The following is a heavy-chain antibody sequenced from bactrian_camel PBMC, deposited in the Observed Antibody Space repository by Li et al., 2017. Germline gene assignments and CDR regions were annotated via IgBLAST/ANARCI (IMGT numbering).Heavy chain of an antibody. Sequence: HVQLVESGGGLVQAGGSMRLSCAASGFTFSCYWMHWVRQAPGKGLEWVSTITDSGLTEWYADSVKGRFTISRDNAKNTLYLQMNSLQTEDMAVYYCAACRTSLRDETQFRYWGQGTQVTVS. CDR3: AACRTSLRDETQFRY. CDR1: GFTFSCYW. V-gene: IGHV3S1*01. J-gene: IGHJ6*01. CDR2: ITDSGLTE.